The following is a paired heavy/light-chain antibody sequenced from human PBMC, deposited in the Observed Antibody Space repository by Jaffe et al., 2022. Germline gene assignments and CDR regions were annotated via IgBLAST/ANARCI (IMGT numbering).Light chain of an antibody. CDR1: QSVSSSY. V-gene: IGKV3-20*01. CDR2: GAS. CDR3: QQYGSSPSLLT. J-gene: IGKJ4*01. Sequence: EIVLTQSPGTLSLSPGERATLSCRASQSVSSSYLAWYQQKPGQAPRLLIYGASSRATGIPDRFSGSGSGTDFTLTISRLEPEDFAVYYCQQYGSSPSLLTFGGGTKVEIK.
Heavy chain of an antibody. CDR1: GFTFSSYS. J-gene: IGHJ2*01. CDR2: ISSSSSYI. Sequence: EVQLVESGGGLVKPGGSLRLSCAASGFTFSSYSMNWVRQAPGKGLEWVSSISSSSSYIYYADSVKGRFTISRDNAKNSLYLQMNSLRAEDTAVYYCARDRNMITFGGVIVQPDWYFDLWGRGTLVTVSS. V-gene: IGHV3-21*01. D-gene: IGHD3-16*02. CDR3: ARDRNMITFGGVIVQPDWYFDL.